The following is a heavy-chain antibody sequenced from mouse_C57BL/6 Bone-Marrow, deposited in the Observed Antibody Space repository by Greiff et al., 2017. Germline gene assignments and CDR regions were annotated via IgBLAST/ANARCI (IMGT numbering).Heavy chain of an antibody. J-gene: IGHJ3*01. V-gene: IGHV14-4*01. CDR3: TTRMVRAWFAY. CDR2: IDPENGDT. CDR1: GFNIQDDY. D-gene: IGHD2-3*01. Sequence: VQLQQSGAELVRPGASVKLSCTASGFNIQDDYMHWVKQRPEQGLEWVGWIDPENGDTEYASKFQGKATITADTSSNTAYLQLSSLTSEDTAVYYCTTRMVRAWFAYWGQGTLVTVSA.